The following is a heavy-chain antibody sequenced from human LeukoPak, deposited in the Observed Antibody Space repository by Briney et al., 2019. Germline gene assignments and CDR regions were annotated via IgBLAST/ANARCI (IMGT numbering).Heavy chain of an antibody. Sequence: GGSLKLSCAASGFTFSGSAMHWVRQASGKGLEWVGRIRSKANSYATAYAASVKGRFTIPRDDSKNTAYLQMNSLKTEDTAVYYCTSLSGSYIGGAFDIWGQGTMVTVSS. D-gene: IGHD1-26*01. CDR2: IRSKANSYAT. CDR3: TSLSGSYIGGAFDI. V-gene: IGHV3-73*01. J-gene: IGHJ3*02. CDR1: GFTFSGSA.